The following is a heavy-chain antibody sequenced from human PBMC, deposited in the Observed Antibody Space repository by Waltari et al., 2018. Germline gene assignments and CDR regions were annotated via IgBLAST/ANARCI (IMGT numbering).Heavy chain of an antibody. D-gene: IGHD6-19*01. CDR2: IKTNTGKP. J-gene: IGHJ4*02. CDR1: GYTFTSYA. CDR3: ARDVESGWYCY. Sequence: VQLVPSGSELKKPGASVQVSCKASGYTFTSYAMNWVRQAPGQGLEWMGWIKTNTGKPTYAQCFTGRFVVSLDTSVSTAYLQISSLKAEDTAVYYCARDVESGWYCYWGQGTLVTVSS. V-gene: IGHV7-4-1*02.